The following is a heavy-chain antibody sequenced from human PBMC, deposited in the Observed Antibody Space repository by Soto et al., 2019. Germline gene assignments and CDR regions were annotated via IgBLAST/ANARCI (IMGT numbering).Heavy chain of an antibody. Sequence: EVQLVESGGGLVQPGGSLRLSCAASGFTFSSYWMSWVRQAPGKGLEWVANIKQDGSEKYYVDSVKGRFTISRDNAKNSLYRQMNSMRAEDTAVYYCATYYYDSSGYYSDGYWGQGTLVTVSS. V-gene: IGHV3-7*05. CDR2: IKQDGSEK. J-gene: IGHJ4*02. CDR1: GFTFSSYW. D-gene: IGHD3-22*01. CDR3: ATYYYDSSGYYSDGY.